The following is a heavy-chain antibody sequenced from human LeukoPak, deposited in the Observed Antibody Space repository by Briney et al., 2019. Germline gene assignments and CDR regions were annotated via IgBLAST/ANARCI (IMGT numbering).Heavy chain of an antibody. CDR3: AKRPGVGFCTSPTCYHFDD. CDR2: IRYDASKE. J-gene: IGHJ4*02. Sequence: PGGSLRLSCAASGSTFSSYGINWVRQAPGKGLEWVTFIRYDASKEFYADSVKGRFTLSRDNSKNTLYLQMNGLRAEDTGVYYCAKRPGVGFCTSPTCYHFDDWGQGTLVTVSS. CDR1: GSTFSSYG. D-gene: IGHD2-2*03. V-gene: IGHV3-30*02.